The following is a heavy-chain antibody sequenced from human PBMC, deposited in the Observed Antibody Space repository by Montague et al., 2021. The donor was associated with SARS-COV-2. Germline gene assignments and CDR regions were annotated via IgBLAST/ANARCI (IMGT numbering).Heavy chain of an antibody. CDR1: GVSIRTYNW. J-gene: IGHJ5*02. CDR3: ARAHCSGDARYPLGWFDP. V-gene: IGHV4-4*02. Sequence: SETLSLTCTVSGVSIRTYNWWSWVRQPPGKGLEWIGEIYHSGSTYYNPSLESRVTISVDKSKNQFSLKLSFVTAADTAMYYCARAHCSGDARYPLGWFDPWGQGTLVTVSS. D-gene: IGHD2-15*01. CDR2: IYHSGST.